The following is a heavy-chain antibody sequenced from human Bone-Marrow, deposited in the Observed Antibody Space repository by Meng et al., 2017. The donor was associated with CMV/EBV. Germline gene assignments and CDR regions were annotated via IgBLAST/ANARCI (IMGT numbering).Heavy chain of an antibody. J-gene: IGHJ4*02. CDR1: AFSTDA. CDR2: ISYGGRNE. V-gene: IGHV3-30*09. Sequence: AFSTDAMSWDRRAPGEGLEWVAIISYGGRNEYYAEYVKGRFAISKENSKNTMYLQMNRLRDEETAVYYCASKEGYCRSITCHAGYWGQGTLVTVSS. CDR3: ASKEGYCRSITCHAGY. D-gene: IGHD2-2*01.